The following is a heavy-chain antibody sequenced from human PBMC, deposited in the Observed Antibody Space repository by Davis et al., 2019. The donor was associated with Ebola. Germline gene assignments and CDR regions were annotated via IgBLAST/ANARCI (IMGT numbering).Heavy chain of an antibody. CDR2: INPNSGDT. CDR3: ARDISQLLYGDWFDP. Sequence: AASVKVSCKASGYTFTGYYMHWVRQAPGQGLEWMGWINPNSGDTNYAQKFQGRVTMTRDTSISTAYMELSRLRSDDTAVYYCARDISQLLYGDWFDPWGQGTLVTVSS. J-gene: IGHJ5*02. V-gene: IGHV1-2*02. D-gene: IGHD2-2*02. CDR1: GYTFTGYY.